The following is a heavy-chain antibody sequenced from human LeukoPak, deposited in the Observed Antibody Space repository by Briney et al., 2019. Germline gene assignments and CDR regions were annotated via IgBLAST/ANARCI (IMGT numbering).Heavy chain of an antibody. CDR3: ARDRNNLAYCGGDCYSPWFDP. CDR1: GGSISSYY. V-gene: IGHV4-59*01. CDR2: IYYSGST. J-gene: IGHJ5*02. Sequence: SETLSLTCTVSGGSISSYYWSWIRQPPGKGLEWIGYIYYSGSTNYNPSLKSRVTISVDTSKNQFSLKLSSVTAADTAVYYCARDRNNLAYCGGDCYSPWFDPWGQGTLVTVPS. D-gene: IGHD2-21*02.